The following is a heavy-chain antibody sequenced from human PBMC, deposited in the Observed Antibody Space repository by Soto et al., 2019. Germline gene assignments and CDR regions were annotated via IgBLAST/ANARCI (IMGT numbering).Heavy chain of an antibody. CDR2: INHSGST. Sequence: SSETLSLTCAVYGGSFSGYYWSWIRQPPGKGLEWIGEINHSGSTNYNPSLKSRVTISVDTSKNQFSLKLSSVTAADTAVYYCAREGKLVGGIYGMDVWGQGTTVTVSS. CDR3: AREGKLVGGIYGMDV. V-gene: IGHV4-34*01. D-gene: IGHD6-13*01. CDR1: GGSFSGYY. J-gene: IGHJ6*02.